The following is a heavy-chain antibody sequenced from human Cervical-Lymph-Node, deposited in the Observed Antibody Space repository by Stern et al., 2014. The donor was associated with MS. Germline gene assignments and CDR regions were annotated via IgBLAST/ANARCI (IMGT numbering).Heavy chain of an antibody. CDR3: ARDSSLGIFYYFDY. D-gene: IGHD1-26*01. Sequence: VQLVESGGGVVQPGRSLRLSCVASGFDFSSYGMHWVRQAPGKELEWGAVIWSDENKKYYADSVKGRFTISRDNSKNTLSLQMSSLRADDTALYYCARDSSLGIFYYFDYWGQGALVAVSS. CDR1: GFDFSSYG. V-gene: IGHV3-33*01. J-gene: IGHJ4*02. CDR2: IWSDENKK.